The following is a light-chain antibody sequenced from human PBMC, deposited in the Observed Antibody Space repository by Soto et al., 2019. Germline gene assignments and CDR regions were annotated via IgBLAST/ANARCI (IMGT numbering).Light chain of an antibody. V-gene: IGLV2-8*01. CDR3: SSYAGSNKVV. CDR1: SSDTAGYNY. Sequence: QSVLTQPASVSGSPGQSITISCTGTSSDTAGYNYVSWYQQHPGKAPKLMIYEVSKRPSGVPDRFSGSKSGNTASLTVSGLQAEDEADYYCSSYAGSNKVVFGGGTKLTVL. CDR2: EVS. J-gene: IGLJ2*01.